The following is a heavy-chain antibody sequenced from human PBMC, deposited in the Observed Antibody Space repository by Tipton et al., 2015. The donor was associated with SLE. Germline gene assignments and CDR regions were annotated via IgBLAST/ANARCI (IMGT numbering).Heavy chain of an antibody. CDR2: ISSSSSTI. CDR1: GFPLDGYA. D-gene: IGHD2-15*01. Sequence: SLRLSCAVSGFPLDGYALNWVRQAPGKGLEWVSYISSSSSTIYYADSVKGRFTISRDNAKNSLYLQMNSLRVEDTAVYYCARGSGFDYWGQGTLVTVSS. CDR3: ARGSGFDY. V-gene: IGHV3-48*01. J-gene: IGHJ4*02.